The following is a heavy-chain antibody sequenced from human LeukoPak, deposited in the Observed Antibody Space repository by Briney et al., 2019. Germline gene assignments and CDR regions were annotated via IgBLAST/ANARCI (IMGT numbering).Heavy chain of an antibody. CDR3: ARAPVWNYNYYYMDV. V-gene: IGHV1-46*01. D-gene: IGHD1-1*01. CDR1: GYTFTGYY. Sequence: ASVKVSCKASGYTFTGYYMHWVRQAPGQGLEWMGWINPSGGSTSYAQKFQGRVTITRNTSISTAYMELSSLRSEDTAVYYCARAPVWNYNYYYMDVWGKGTTVTVSS. CDR2: INPSGGST. J-gene: IGHJ6*03.